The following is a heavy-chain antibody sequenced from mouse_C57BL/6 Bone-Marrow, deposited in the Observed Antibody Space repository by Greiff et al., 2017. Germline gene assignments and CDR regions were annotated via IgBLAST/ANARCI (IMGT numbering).Heavy chain of an antibody. V-gene: IGHV14-2*01. CDR3: TRSLIYYGTNY. CDR2: IDPEDGET. Sequence: EVQLQQSGAELVKPGASVKLSCTASGFNIKDYYIHWVKQRTEQGLEWIGRIDPEDGETKYAPKFQDKATITADPSSNTAYLQLSSLTSEDTAVYYSTRSLIYYGTNYWGQGTTLTGSS. J-gene: IGHJ2*01. D-gene: IGHD1-1*01. CDR1: GFNIKDYY.